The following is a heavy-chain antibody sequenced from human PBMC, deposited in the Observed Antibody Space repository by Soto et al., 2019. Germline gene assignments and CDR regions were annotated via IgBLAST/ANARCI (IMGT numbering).Heavy chain of an antibody. CDR1: GGSVSSNSAA. CDR2: TYYRSKWYN. CDR3: AREVAVAGPSRDAFDI. J-gene: IGHJ3*02. V-gene: IGHV6-1*01. Sequence: SQTLSLTCAISGGSVSSNSAAWNWIRQSPSRGLEWLGRTYYRSKWYNDYAVSVKSRITINPDTSKNQFSLQLNSVTPEDTAVYYCAREVAVAGPSRDAFDIWGQGTMVTVSS. D-gene: IGHD6-19*01.